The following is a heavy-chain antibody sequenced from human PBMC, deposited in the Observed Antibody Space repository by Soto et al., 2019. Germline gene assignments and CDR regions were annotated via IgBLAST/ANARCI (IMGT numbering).Heavy chain of an antibody. CDR3: STNWVDATNEYYYYGMDV. CDR2: IKSKTDGGTT. D-gene: IGHD1-26*01. J-gene: IGHJ6*02. CDR1: GFTFSNAW. V-gene: IGHV3-15*01. Sequence: EVQLVESGGGLVKPGGSLRLSCAASGFTFSNAWMSWVRQAPGKGLEWVGRIKSKTDGGTTDYAAPVKGRLTISRDDSKNTLYLQMNSLKTEDTAVYYCSTNWVDATNEYYYYGMDVWGQGTTVTVSS.